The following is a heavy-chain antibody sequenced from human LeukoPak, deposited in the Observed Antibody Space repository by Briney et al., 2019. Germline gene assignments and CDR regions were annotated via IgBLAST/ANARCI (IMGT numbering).Heavy chain of an antibody. CDR3: AREDDYGGNTLDY. J-gene: IGHJ4*02. D-gene: IGHD4-23*01. CDR2: IYYSGST. V-gene: IGHV4-59*01. CDR1: GGSISSYY. Sequence: SETLSLTCTVSGGSISSYYWSWIRQPPGKGLEWIGYIYYSGSTNYNPSFKSRVTISVDTSKNQFSLKLSSVTAADTAVYYCAREDDYGGNTLDYWGQGTLVTVSS.